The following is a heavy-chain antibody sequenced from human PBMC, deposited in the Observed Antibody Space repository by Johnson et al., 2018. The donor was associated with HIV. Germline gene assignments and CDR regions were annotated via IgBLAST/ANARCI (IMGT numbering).Heavy chain of an antibody. J-gene: IGHJ3*02. CDR3: ARRTVTALFDI. Sequence: VQLVESGGGLVKPGGSLRLSCAASGFTFSDYYMTWIRQAPGKGLEWLSFMSSSGDIIRYADSVKGRFTISRDNAKNSLILQMNSLRDEDTAVYYCARRTVTALFDIWGQGTLVTVSS. D-gene: IGHD4-17*01. CDR1: GFTFSDYY. CDR2: MSSSGDII. V-gene: IGHV3-11*04.